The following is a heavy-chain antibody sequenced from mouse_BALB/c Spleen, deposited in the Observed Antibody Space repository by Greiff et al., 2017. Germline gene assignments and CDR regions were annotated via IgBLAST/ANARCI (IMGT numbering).Heavy chain of an antibody. V-gene: IGHV5-9-4*01. CDR1: GFTFSSYA. D-gene: IGHD2-14*01. Sequence: DVKLVESGGGLVKPGGSLKLSCAASGFTFSSYAMSWVRQSPEKRLEWVAEISSGGSYTYYPDTVTGRFTISRDNAKNTLYLEMSSLRSENTAMYYCARGAYYRYDGAWFAYWGQGTLVTVSA. CDR2: ISSGGSYT. J-gene: IGHJ3*01. CDR3: ARGAYYRYDGAWFAY.